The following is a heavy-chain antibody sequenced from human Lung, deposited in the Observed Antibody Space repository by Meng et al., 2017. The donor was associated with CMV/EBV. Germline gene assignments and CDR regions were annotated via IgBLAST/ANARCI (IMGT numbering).Heavy chain of an antibody. D-gene: IGHD6-19*01. V-gene: IGHV3-30-3*01. CDR3: ARLAGGSGPEG. CDR2: ISYDGSNK. CDR1: GFTFSSYA. Sequence: GESLKISCAASGFTFSSYAMHWVRQAPGKGLEWVAVISYDGSNKYYADSVKGRFTISRDNSKNTLYLQMNSLRAEDTAVYYCARLAGGSGPEGWGQGTLVTVSS. J-gene: IGHJ4*02.